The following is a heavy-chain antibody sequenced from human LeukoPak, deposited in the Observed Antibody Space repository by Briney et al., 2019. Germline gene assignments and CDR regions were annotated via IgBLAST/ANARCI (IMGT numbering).Heavy chain of an antibody. CDR2: ISGRGGST. CDR1: GFTFSRYA. D-gene: IGHD3-3*01. J-gene: IGHJ6*03. CDR3: AKVRAEWLKWPYYMDV. V-gene: IGHV3-23*01. Sequence: GGSLRLSCAASGFTFSRYAMSWVRQAPGKGLEWVSAISGRGGSTYYADSEMGRFTIPRDNSKNTLYLQMNSLRAEDTAVYYCAKVRAEWLKWPYYMDVWGKGTTVTVSS.